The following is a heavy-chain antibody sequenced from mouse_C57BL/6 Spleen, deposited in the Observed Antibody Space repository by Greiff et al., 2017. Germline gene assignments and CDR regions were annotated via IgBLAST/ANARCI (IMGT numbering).Heavy chain of an antibody. CDR3: TTTAQATRYFDY. D-gene: IGHD3-2*02. CDR1: GYTFTDYE. CDR2: IDPETGGT. J-gene: IGHJ2*01. V-gene: IGHV1-15*01. Sequence: QVQLQQSGAELVRPGASVTLSCKASGYTFTDYEMHWVKQTPVHGLEWIGAIDPETGGTAYNQKFKGKAILTADKSSSTAYLELRSLTSEDSAVYYCTTTAQATRYFDYWGQGTTLAVSS.